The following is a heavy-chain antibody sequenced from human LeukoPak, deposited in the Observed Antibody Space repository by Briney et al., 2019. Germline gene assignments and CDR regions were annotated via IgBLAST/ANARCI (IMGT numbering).Heavy chain of an antibody. J-gene: IGHJ4*02. V-gene: IGHV4-38-2*02. CDR3: ARRDDSSGYHKIFDY. Sequence: SEALSLTCTVSGYSISSGYYWGWIRQPPGKGLEWIGNIYYGENTYYNPSLKSRVTISIDTSKNQFYLKLSSLTAADTAVYYCARRDDSSGYHKIFDYWGPGTLVTVSS. D-gene: IGHD3-22*01. CDR1: GYSISSGYY. CDR2: IYYGENT.